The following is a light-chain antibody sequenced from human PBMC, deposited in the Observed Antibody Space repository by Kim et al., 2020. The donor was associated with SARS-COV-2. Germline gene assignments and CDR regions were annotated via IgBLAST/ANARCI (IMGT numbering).Light chain of an antibody. J-gene: IGLJ3*02. CDR1: ALPKQY. Sequence: SYELTQPPSVSVSPGQTARITCSGDALPKQYAYWFQQKPGQAPILVIYKDTKRPSEIPERFSGSNSGTTVTLTISEVQAEDDADYYCQSADNSDTWVFGGGTQLTVL. CDR2: KDT. CDR3: QSADNSDTWV. V-gene: IGLV3-25*03.